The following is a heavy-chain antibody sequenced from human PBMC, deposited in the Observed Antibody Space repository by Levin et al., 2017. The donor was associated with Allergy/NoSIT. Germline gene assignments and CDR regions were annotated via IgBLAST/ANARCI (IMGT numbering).Heavy chain of an antibody. D-gene: IGHD3-10*01. CDR2: IWYDGSNK. CDR1: GFTFSSYG. J-gene: IGHJ6*03. CDR3: ARDVDSITMVRGVIIGTSGWDYYMDV. Sequence: PGGSLRLSCAASGFTFSSYGMHWVRQAPGKGLEWVAVIWYDGSNKYYADSVKGRFTISRDNSKNTLYLQMNSLRAEDTAVYYCARDVDSITMVRGVIIGTSGWDYYMDVWGKGTTVTVSS. V-gene: IGHV3-33*01.